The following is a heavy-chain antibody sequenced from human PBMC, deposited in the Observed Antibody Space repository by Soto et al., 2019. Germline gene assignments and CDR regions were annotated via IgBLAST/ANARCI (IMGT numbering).Heavy chain of an antibody. V-gene: IGHV4-59*01. CDR1: GGSISSYY. Sequence: SETLSLTCTVSGGSISSYYWSWIRQPPGKGLEWIGYIYYSGSTNYNPSLKSRVTISVDTSKNQFSLKLSSVTAADTAVYYCERAKYSSSWSSYYFDYWGQGTLVTVSS. CDR3: ERAKYSSSWSSYYFDY. CDR2: IYYSGST. J-gene: IGHJ4*02. D-gene: IGHD6-13*01.